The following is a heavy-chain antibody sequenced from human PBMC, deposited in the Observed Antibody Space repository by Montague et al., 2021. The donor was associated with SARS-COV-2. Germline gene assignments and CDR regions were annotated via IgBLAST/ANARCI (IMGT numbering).Heavy chain of an antibody. J-gene: IGHJ6*02. CDR2: IYTSGST. D-gene: IGHD3-10*01. CDR1: GGSISSSSYY. CDR3: ARVGVGTMVRGVIPAYYYHGMDV. V-gene: IGHV4-61*02. Sequence: TLSLTCTVSGGSISSSSYYWSWIRQPAGKGLEWIGRIYTSGSTNYNPSLKSRVTISVDTSKNQFSLKLSSVTAADTAVYYCARVGVGTMVRGVIPAYYYHGMDVWGQGTTVTVSS.